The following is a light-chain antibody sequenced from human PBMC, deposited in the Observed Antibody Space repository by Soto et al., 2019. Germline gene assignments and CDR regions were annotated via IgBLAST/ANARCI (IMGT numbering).Light chain of an antibody. Sequence: DIQMTQSPSFLSASVGDRVTITCRASQSISSYLNWYQQKPGKAPKLLIYAASSLQSGVPSRFSGSGSGTDFTLTISSLQPEDFATYYCQQSYSTSWKFGQGTKVEIK. CDR2: AAS. CDR1: QSISSY. J-gene: IGKJ1*01. V-gene: IGKV1-39*01. CDR3: QQSYSTSWK.